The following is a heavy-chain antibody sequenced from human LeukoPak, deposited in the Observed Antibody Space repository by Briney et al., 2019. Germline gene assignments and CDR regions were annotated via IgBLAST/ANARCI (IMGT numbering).Heavy chain of an antibody. Sequence: SCKASGFTFSSYGMQWVRQAPGKGLEWVAVIWYDGSSKYYTDSVKGRFTISRDNSKDTLYLQMNSLRADDTGIYYCARSGGRGWYPADYWGQGTLVTVSS. CDR3: ARSGGRGWYPADY. CDR1: GFTFSSYG. J-gene: IGHJ4*02. D-gene: IGHD6-19*01. V-gene: IGHV3-33*01. CDR2: IWYDGSSK.